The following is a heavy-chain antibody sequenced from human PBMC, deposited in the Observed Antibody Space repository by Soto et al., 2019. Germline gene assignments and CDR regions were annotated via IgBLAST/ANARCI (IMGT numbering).Heavy chain of an antibody. CDR2: INHSGSI. J-gene: IGHJ4*02. Sequence: QVQLQQWGTGLLKPSETLALNCGVYGESLTGYYWSWIRQSPGKALEWIGEINHSGSINHIQSLQCRLSISVDTTNNKFSLRLRSVSDADAGIYFCARRRIAARSYYFDYWGQGNLVIVSS. D-gene: IGHD6-6*01. V-gene: IGHV4-34*01. CDR3: ARRRIAARSYYFDY. CDR1: GESLTGYY.